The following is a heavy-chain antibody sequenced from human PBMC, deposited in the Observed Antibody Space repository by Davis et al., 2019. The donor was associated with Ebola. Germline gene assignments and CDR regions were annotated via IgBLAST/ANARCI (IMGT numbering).Heavy chain of an antibody. CDR2: INSDGSST. CDR1: GFTFSSYW. Sequence: PGGSLRLSCAASGFTFSSYWMHWVRQAPGKGLVWVSRINSDGSSTSYADSVKGRFTISRDNAKNSLYLQMNSLRAEDTAVYYCARGSGYDILTGYPFDPWGQGTLVTVSS. CDR3: ARGSGYDILTGYPFDP. J-gene: IGHJ5*02. V-gene: IGHV3-74*01. D-gene: IGHD3-9*01.